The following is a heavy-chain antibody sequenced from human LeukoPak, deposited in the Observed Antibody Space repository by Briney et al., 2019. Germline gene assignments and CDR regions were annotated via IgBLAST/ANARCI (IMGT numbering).Heavy chain of an antibody. CDR3: ARGRQLWLKEFDP. CDR1: GYTFTSYD. D-gene: IGHD5-18*01. J-gene: IGHJ5*02. CDR2: MNPNSGNT. Sequence: ASVKVSCKASGYTFTSYDINWVRQATGQGLEWMGWMNPNSGNTGYAQRFQGRVTMTRNTSISTAYMELSSLRSEDTAVYYCARGRQLWLKEFDPWGQGTLVTVSS. V-gene: IGHV1-8*01.